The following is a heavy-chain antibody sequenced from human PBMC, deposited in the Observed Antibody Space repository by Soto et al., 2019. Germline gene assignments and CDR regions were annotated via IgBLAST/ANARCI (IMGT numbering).Heavy chain of an antibody. D-gene: IGHD5-18*01. CDR3: ARYRKQLWPPSDGMDV. CDR1: GYTFTTYD. J-gene: IGHJ6*02. CDR2: INAGNGNT. Sequence: ASVKVSCKASGYTFTTYDMHWVRQAPGQRLEWMGWINAGNGNTKYSQKFQGRVIITRDTSASTAYMELSSLRSEDTAVYYCARYRKQLWPPSDGMDVWGQGTTVTVPS. V-gene: IGHV1-3*01.